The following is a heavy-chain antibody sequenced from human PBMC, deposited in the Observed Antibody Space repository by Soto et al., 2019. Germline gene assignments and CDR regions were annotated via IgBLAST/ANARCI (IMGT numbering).Heavy chain of an antibody. V-gene: IGHV3-7*01. CDR3: ARRRDYDFWSGYSYYYYYYMDV. Sequence: GGSLRLSCGASGFTFSTYWMSWVRQAPGKGLEWVANIKQDGSEKYYLDSVKGRFTISRDNAKNSLYLQMNSLRTEDTAVYYCARRRDYDFWSGYSYYYYYYMDVWGKGTTVTVSS. CDR2: IKQDGSEK. D-gene: IGHD3-3*01. J-gene: IGHJ6*03. CDR1: GFTFSTYW.